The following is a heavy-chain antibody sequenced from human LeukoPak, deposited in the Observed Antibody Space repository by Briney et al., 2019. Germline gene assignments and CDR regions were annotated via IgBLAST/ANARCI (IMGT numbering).Heavy chain of an antibody. J-gene: IGHJ4*02. CDR1: GFTLSTAS. Sequence: GSLRLSCAASGFTLSTASMNWVRQAPGKGLEWISYIDRSSNTIYYADSVKGRSTISRDSAKNSLYLQMNSLRAEDTAVYFCADNLSRWGQGTLVTVSS. V-gene: IGHV3-48*04. CDR3: ADNLSR. CDR2: IDRSSNTI. D-gene: IGHD1-1*01.